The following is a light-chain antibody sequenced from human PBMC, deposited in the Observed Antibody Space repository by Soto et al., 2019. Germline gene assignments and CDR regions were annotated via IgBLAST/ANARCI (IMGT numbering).Light chain of an antibody. CDR1: ETVTSDY. CDR3: QQYGSSPGT. V-gene: IGKV3-20*01. Sequence: EVVLTQSPGTLSLSPGERATLSCRASETVTSDYLAWYQQKPGQAPRLLFYGASRRAAGIPDRFSGSGSGTDFTLIISRLEPEDFVVYYCQQYGSSPGTFGGGTKVEIK. CDR2: GAS. J-gene: IGKJ4*01.